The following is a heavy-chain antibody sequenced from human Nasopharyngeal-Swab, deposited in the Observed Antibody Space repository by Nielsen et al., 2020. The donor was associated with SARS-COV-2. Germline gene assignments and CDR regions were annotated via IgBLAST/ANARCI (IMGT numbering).Heavy chain of an antibody. D-gene: IGHD3-10*01. V-gene: IGHV3-23*01. CDR3: AKQDGSGSWLPGYYYGLGV. J-gene: IGHJ6*02. Sequence: VRQAPGKGLEWVSVISDSGGNTYYADSVKGRFTISRGNSKNTLYLQMNSLRAEDTAVYYCAKQDGSGSWLPGYYYGLGVWGQGTTVTVSS. CDR2: ISDSGGNT.